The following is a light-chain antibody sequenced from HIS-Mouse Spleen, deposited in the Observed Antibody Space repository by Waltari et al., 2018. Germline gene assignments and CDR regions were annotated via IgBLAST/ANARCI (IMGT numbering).Light chain of an antibody. V-gene: IGKV1-12*01. CDR3: QQANSFPAFTLFT. J-gene: IGKJ3*01. CDR2: AAS. CDR1: QGISSW. Sequence: DIQMTQSPSSVFASVGDRVTITCRASQGISSWLAWYLQKPGKAPKLLIYAASSLQSVVPSRFSGSGSGTDFTLTISSLQPEDFATYYCQQANSFPAFTLFTFGPGTKVDIK.